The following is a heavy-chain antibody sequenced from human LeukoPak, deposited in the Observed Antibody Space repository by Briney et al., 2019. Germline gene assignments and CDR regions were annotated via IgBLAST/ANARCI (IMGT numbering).Heavy chain of an antibody. D-gene: IGHD3-10*01. V-gene: IGHV3-74*01. CDR1: KFTFSSYG. CDR2: INTDGSST. Sequence: GGSLRLSCAASKFTFSSYGMHWVRQAPGKGLAWVSRINTDGSSTSNADSVKGRFTVSRDNAKNTLYLQLSSLRAEDTAVYYCARGGRFGELSSSLWGQGTLVTVSS. CDR3: ARGGRFGELSSSL. J-gene: IGHJ4*02.